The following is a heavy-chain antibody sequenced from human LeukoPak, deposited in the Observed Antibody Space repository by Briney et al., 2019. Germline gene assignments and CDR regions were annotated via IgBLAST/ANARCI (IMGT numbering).Heavy chain of an antibody. Sequence: GGSLRLSCAASGFTFSSYAMGWVRQAPGKGLEWVSAISGSGGSTYYADSVKGRFTISRDNSKNTLYLQMNSLRAEDTAVYYCAKEYYYDSSGYYYPCAEYFQHWGQGTLVTVSS. CDR3: AKEYYYDSSGYYYPCAEYFQH. D-gene: IGHD3-22*01. CDR2: ISGSGGST. V-gene: IGHV3-23*01. J-gene: IGHJ1*01. CDR1: GFTFSSYA.